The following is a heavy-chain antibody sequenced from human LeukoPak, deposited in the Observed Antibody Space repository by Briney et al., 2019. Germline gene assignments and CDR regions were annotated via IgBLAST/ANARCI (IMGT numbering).Heavy chain of an antibody. J-gene: IGHJ4*02. CDR2: IQSDGSYK. V-gene: IGHV3-30*02. CDR3: ATHCSGTTCHRDY. D-gene: IGHD2-2*01. CDR1: GFTFSSSA. Sequence: PGGSLRLSCAASGFTFSSSAMHWVRQAPGTGLECVAFIQSDGSYKHYSDSVKGRFTISRDNSKNTLYLEMNSLRVVDTGVYYCATHCSGTTCHRDYWGQGTLVTVSS.